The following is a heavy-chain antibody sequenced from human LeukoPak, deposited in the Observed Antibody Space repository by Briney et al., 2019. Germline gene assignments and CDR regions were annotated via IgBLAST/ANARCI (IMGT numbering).Heavy chain of an antibody. V-gene: IGHV3-43*01. CDR1: GFNFDRYT. D-gene: IGHD2-21*01. Sequence: GGSLRLSCAASGFNFDRYTMHWVRHTAGRGLEWVSFINRNGGHTWYADSLKGRFTISRDNRQDSLYLQMNSLTTEDSATYYCVKEKNYGRECYFFDSWGQGALVTVSS. J-gene: IGHJ4*02. CDR3: VKEKNYGRECYFFDS. CDR2: INRNGGHT.